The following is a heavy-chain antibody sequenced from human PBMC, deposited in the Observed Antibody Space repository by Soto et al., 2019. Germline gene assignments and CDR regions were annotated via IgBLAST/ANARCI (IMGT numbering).Heavy chain of an antibody. CDR3: ARTGHDDEVDY. V-gene: IGHV1-69*12. D-gene: IGHD1-1*01. CDR1: GSTFSSYA. Sequence: VQLVQSGAEVKKPGSSVKVSFKASGSTFSSYAISWGRQAPGQGLEWMGGIIPIFGTANYAQKVQGRVTITADESTSTAYMELSSLRSEDTAVYYCARTGHDDEVDYWGQGTLVTVSS. J-gene: IGHJ4*02. CDR2: IIPIFGTA.